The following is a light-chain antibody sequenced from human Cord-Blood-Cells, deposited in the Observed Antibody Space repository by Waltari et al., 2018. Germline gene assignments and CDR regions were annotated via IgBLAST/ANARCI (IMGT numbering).Light chain of an antibody. CDR2: EVS. CDR1: SSDVGSYNL. J-gene: IGLJ1*01. Sequence: QSDLTQPASGSGSPGQSITIPCTGTSSDVGSYNLVSWYQQHPGKAPKLMIYEVSKLPSGVSNRFSGSKSGNTASLTISALQAEDEADYYCCSYAGSSTFVFGTGTKVTVL. CDR3: CSYAGSSTFV. V-gene: IGLV2-23*02.